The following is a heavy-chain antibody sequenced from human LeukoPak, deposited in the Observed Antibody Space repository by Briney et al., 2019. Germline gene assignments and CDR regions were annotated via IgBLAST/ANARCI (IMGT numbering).Heavy chain of an antibody. CDR1: GFTFGDYA. CDR2: IRSKAYGGTT. D-gene: IGHD3-9*01. CDR3: TSPYYDILTGYYRLPPEASFDI. J-gene: IGHJ3*02. Sequence: PGGSLRLSCTASGFTFGDYAMCWVRQAPGKGLEWVGFIRSKAYGGTTEYAACLKGRFTISRDDSKSIAYLQMNSLKTEDTAVYYCTSPYYDILTGYYRLPPEASFDIWGQGTMVTVSS. V-gene: IGHV3-49*04.